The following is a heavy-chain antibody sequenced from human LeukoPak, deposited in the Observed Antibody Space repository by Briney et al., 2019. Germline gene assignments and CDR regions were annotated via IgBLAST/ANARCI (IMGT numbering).Heavy chain of an antibody. CDR3: ARGVDWVAGNGWFDP. D-gene: IGHD6-19*01. CDR2: TYYRSKWYN. J-gene: IGHJ5*02. V-gene: IGHV6-1*01. CDR1: GDSVSSNSAA. Sequence: SQTLSLTFAISGDSVSSNSAAWNWIRQSPSRGLEWLGRTYYRSKWYNDYAVSVKSRITINPDTSKNQFSLQLNSVTPEDTAVYYCARGVDWVAGNGWFDPWGQGTLVTVSS.